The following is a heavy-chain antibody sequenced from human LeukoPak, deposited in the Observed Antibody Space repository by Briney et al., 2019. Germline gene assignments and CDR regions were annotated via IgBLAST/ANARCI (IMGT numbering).Heavy chain of an antibody. CDR1: GFTFSDHY. V-gene: IGHV4-38-2*01. CDR3: AIRQWLVFPY. CDR2: IYYSGST. Sequence: GSLRLSCEASGFTFSDHYMDWVRQPPGKGLEWIGSIYYSGSTYYNPSLKSRVTISVDTSKNQFSLKLSSVTAADTAVYYCAIRQWLVFPYWGQGTLVTVSS. J-gene: IGHJ4*02. D-gene: IGHD6-19*01.